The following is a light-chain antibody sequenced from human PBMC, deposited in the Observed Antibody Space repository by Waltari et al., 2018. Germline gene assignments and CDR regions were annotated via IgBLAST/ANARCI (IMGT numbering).Light chain of an antibody. CDR1: QSVGRT. J-gene: IGKJ1*01. V-gene: IGKV3-20*01. Sequence: EIVLTQSPGTLSLSPGERATLSCRASQSVGRTLAWYQQKPGQAPRLLIYAASNRAPGIPDRFSGSGSGTDFSLTISRLEPEDFAVYYCQHYVRLPATFGQGTKVAIK. CDR3: QHYVRLPAT. CDR2: AAS.